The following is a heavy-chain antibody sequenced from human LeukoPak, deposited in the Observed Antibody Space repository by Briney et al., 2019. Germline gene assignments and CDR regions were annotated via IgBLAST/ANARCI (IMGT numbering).Heavy chain of an antibody. CDR2: IKSDGSTT. Sequence: GGSLRLSCAASGLTFSNYWMHWVRQAPGKGLVWVSRIKSDGSTTNYADSVKGRFTISRDNAKNTLYLQMNSLRAEDTAVYYCAITAAGEHWGQGTLVTVSS. CDR3: AITAAGEH. J-gene: IGHJ4*02. D-gene: IGHD6-13*01. V-gene: IGHV3-74*01. CDR1: GLTFSNYW.